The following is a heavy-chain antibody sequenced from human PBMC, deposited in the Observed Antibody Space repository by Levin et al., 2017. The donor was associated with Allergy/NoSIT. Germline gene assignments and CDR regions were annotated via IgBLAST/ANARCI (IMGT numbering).Heavy chain of an antibody. CDR2: IIPIFNTA. J-gene: IGHJ4*02. V-gene: IGHV1-69*13. Sequence: SVKVSCKTSGGTFSSYAISWVRQALGQGLEWMGGIIPIFNTANYAQKFQGRVTITADESTSTAYMELSSLRSEDTAVYYCARGAGATLRAPFDYWGQGTLVTVSS. CDR1: GGTFSSYA. D-gene: IGHD1-26*01. CDR3: ARGAGATLRAPFDY.